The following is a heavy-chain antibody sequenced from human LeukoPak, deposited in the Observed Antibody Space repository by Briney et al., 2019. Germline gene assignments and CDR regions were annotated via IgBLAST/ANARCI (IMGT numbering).Heavy chain of an antibody. CDR2: ISYDGSSN. V-gene: IGHV3-30*01. CDR1: GFTFSNYG. CDR3: AGERWEYQLAKFLGYMDV. Sequence: GGSLRLSCAASGFTFSNYGLHWVRQAPGKGLEWVAVISYDGSSNYYADSVKGRFTISRDSSKNTLFLQMNSLRAEDTAVYYCAGERWEYQLAKFLGYMDVWGKGTTVTVSS. J-gene: IGHJ6*03. D-gene: IGHD2-2*01.